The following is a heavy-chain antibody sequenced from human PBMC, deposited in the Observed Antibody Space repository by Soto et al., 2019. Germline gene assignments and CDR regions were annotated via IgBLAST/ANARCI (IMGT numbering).Heavy chain of an antibody. J-gene: IGHJ3*02. Sequence: WASVKVSCKASGYTFTSYDINWVRQSTGQGLEWMGWMNPNSGNTGYAQKFQGRVTMTRNTSISTAYMELSSLRSEDTAVYYCARVTMGCSSTSCYPDAFDIWVQGTMVTVSS. CDR1: GYTFTSYD. CDR2: MNPNSGNT. CDR3: ARVTMGCSSTSCYPDAFDI. V-gene: IGHV1-8*01. D-gene: IGHD2-2*01.